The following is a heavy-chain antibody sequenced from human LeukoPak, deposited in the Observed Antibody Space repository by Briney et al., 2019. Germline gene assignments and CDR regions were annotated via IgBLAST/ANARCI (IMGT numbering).Heavy chain of an antibody. CDR3: ARDGSSGPYDY. D-gene: IGHD6-19*01. V-gene: IGHV3-7*01. CDR1: GFTFSSYW. J-gene: IGHJ4*02. CDR2: IKQDGSEK. Sequence: GGSLRLSCAASGFTFSSYWMSWVRQAPGKGLEWVANIKQDGSEKYYVDSVKGRFTISRDNAKNSLYLQMNSLRGEDTAVYYCARDGSSGPYDYWGQGTLVTVSS.